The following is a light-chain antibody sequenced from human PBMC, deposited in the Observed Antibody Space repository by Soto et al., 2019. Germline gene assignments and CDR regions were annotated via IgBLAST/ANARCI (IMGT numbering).Light chain of an antibody. CDR3: QQASSLPLT. V-gene: IGKV1-12*01. CDR2: SAS. CDR1: QPISSW. J-gene: IGKJ4*01. Sequence: IQVTQSPSSVSASVGDRVTITCRASQPISSWLAWYQQKPGQPPNLLIYSASTLRSGVPSRFIGSESGTLFTRTITTLQPEDFATYYCQQASSLPLTFGGGTKVEVK.